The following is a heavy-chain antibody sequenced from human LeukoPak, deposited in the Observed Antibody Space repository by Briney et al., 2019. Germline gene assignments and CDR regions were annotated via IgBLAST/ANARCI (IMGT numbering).Heavy chain of an antibody. CDR2: FDPEDGET. CDR1: GYTFTSYY. D-gene: IGHD3-10*01. Sequence: ASVKVSCKASGYTFTSYYMHWVRQAPGKGLEWMGGFDPEDGETIYAQKFQGRVTMTEDTSTDTAYMELSSLRSEDTAVYYCATVSDVANWFDPWGQGTLVTVSS. V-gene: IGHV1-24*01. CDR3: ATVSDVANWFDP. J-gene: IGHJ5*02.